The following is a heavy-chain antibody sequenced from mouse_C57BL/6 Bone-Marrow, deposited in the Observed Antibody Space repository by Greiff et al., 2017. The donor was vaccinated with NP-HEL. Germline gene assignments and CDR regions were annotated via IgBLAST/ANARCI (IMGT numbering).Heavy chain of an antibody. D-gene: IGHD1-1*01. CDR1: GYTFTDYY. V-gene: IGHV1-19*01. CDR2: INPYNGGT. Sequence: VQLQQSGPVLVKPGASVKMSCKASGYTFTDYYMTWVKPSHGKSLEWIGVINPYNGGTSYNQKFTGKATLTVDKSSSTAYMELNSLTSEDSAVYYCARSAYYGSSYVAYWGQGTLVTVSA. CDR3: ARSAYYGSSYVAY. J-gene: IGHJ3*01.